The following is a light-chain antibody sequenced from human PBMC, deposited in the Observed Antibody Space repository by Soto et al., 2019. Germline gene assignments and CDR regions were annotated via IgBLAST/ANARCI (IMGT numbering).Light chain of an antibody. CDR1: QSVSSY. Sequence: EIVLTQSQATLSLSPGERATLSCRASQSVSSYLAWYQQKPGQAPRLLLYDASNRATGIPARFSGSGSGTDFTLTISSLEPEDFAVYYCQQRSNWPLTFGGGTKVEIQ. V-gene: IGKV3-11*01. CDR3: QQRSNWPLT. J-gene: IGKJ4*01. CDR2: DAS.